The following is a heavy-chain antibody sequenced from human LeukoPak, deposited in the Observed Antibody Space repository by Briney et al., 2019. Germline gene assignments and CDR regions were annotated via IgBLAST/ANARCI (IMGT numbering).Heavy chain of an antibody. Sequence: ASVKVSCKVSGYTLTELSMHWGRHAPGKGLEWMRGFDPEDGETIYAQKFQGRVTMTEDTYTDTAYMELSSLRSEATAVYYCATAMMKDAEWGLLDGLDYWGQGTLVTVSS. CDR2: FDPEDGET. CDR3: ATAMMKDAEWGLLDGLDY. J-gene: IGHJ4*02. D-gene: IGHD1-26*01. V-gene: IGHV1-24*01. CDR1: GYTLTELS.